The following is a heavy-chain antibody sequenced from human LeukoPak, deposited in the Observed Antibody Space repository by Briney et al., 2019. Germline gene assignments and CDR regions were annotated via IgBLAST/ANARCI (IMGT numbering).Heavy chain of an antibody. CDR2: IRSKANSYAT. CDR3: TRPGLGCTNGVCSDYYYYYYMDV. J-gene: IGHJ6*03. V-gene: IGHV3-73*01. D-gene: IGHD2-8*01. Sequence: GGSLRLSCAASGFTFSGSAMHWVRQASGKGLEWVGRIRSKANSYATAYAASVKGRFTISRDDSKNTAYLQMNSLKTEDTAVYYCTRPGLGCTNGVCSDYYYYYYMDVWGKGTTVTVSS. CDR1: GFTFSGSA.